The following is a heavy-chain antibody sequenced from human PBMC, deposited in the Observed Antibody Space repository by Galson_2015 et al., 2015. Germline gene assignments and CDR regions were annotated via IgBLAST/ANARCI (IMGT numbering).Heavy chain of an antibody. CDR3: ARGRLLEQNPYYFYGMDV. J-gene: IGHJ6*02. V-gene: IGHV6-1*01. D-gene: IGHD1/OR15-1a*01. CDR1: GDSVSSNSAA. Sequence: CAISGDSVSSNSAAWNWIRQSPSRGLEWLGRTYYRSKWYNDYAVSVKSRITINPDTSKNQLSLQLNSVTPEDTAVYYCARGRLLEQNPYYFYGMDVWGQGTTVTVSS. CDR2: TYYRSKWYN.